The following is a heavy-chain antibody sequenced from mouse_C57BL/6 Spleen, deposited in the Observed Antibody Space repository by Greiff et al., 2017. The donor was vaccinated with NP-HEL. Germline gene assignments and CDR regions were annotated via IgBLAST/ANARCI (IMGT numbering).Heavy chain of an antibody. J-gene: IGHJ4*01. CDR1: GYTFTSYW. D-gene: IGHD1-1*01. V-gene: IGHV1-69*01. CDR2: IDPSDSYT. CDR3: ARDGFITTVVATRGYAMDY. Sequence: QVQLQQPGAELVMPGASVKLSCKASGYTFTSYWMHWVKQRPGQGLEWIGEIDPSDSYTNYNQKFKGKSTLTVDKSSSTAYMQLSRLTSEDSAVYYCARDGFITTVVATRGYAMDYWGQGTSVTVSS.